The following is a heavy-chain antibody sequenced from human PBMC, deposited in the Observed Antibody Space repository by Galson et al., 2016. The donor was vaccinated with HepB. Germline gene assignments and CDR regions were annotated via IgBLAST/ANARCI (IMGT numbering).Heavy chain of an antibody. CDR3: ARTQRNTDELDY. D-gene: IGHD6-25*01. CDR1: GFSFGNYR. Sequence: SLRLSCATSGFSFGNYRMTWVRQSTGRGLEWVANIKEDGSEINYVNSLKGRFTISRDNAKNSLLLQMHSLRAEDTSVYYGARTQRNTDELDYWGQGTLVTVAS. J-gene: IGHJ4*02. CDR2: IKEDGSEI. V-gene: IGHV3-7*04.